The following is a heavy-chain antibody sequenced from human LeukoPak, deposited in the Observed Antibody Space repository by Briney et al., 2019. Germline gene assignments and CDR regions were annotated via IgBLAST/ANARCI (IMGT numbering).Heavy chain of an antibody. CDR3: ARSPAGATDRGGWFDP. V-gene: IGHV3-66*01. Sequence: GGSLRLSCAASGFTVSSNYMSWVRQAPGKGLEWVSVIYKGGSIYYADSVKGRFTISRDNSKNTLYLQMNSLRAEDTAVYYCARSPAGATDRGGWFDPWGQGTLVTVSS. D-gene: IGHD1-26*01. CDR1: GFTVSSNY. CDR2: IYKGGSI. J-gene: IGHJ5*02.